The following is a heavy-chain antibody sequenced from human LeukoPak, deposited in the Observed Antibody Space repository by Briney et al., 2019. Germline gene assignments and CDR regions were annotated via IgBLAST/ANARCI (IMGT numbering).Heavy chain of an antibody. CDR1: GFTFSSYG. CDR3: AKAELLWFGELSFDY. V-gene: IGHV3-30*18. J-gene: IGHJ4*02. CDR2: ISYDGSNK. D-gene: IGHD3-10*01. Sequence: GGSLRLSCAASGFTFSSYGMHWVHQAPGKGLEWVAVISYDGSNKYYADSVKGRFTISRDNSKNTLYLQMNSLRAEDTAVYYCAKAELLWFGELSFDYWGQGTLVTVSS.